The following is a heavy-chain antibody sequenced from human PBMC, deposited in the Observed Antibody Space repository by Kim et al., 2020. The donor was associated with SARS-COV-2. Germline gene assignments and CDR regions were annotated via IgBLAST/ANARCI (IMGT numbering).Heavy chain of an antibody. Sequence: GGSLRLSCAASGFTFSSYSMNWVRQAPGKGLEWVSSISSSSSYIYYADSVKGRFTISRDNAKNSLYLQMNSLRAEDTAVYYCALDRSGYIAFYYWGQGTLVSVSS. CDR3: ALDRSGYIAFYY. V-gene: IGHV3-21*04. J-gene: IGHJ4*02. CDR1: GFTFSSYS. CDR2: ISSSSSYI. D-gene: IGHD5-12*01.